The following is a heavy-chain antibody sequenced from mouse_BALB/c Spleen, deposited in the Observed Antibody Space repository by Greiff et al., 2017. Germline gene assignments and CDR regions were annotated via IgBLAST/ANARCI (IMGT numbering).Heavy chain of an antibody. J-gene: IGHJ4*01. Sequence: QVQLKESGPGLVAPSQSLSITCTVSGFSLTSYGVHWVRQPPGKGLEWLGVIWAGGSTNYNSALMSRLSISKDNSKSQVFLKMNSLQTDDTAMYYCARGSSGSNYYAMDYWGQGTSVTVSS. V-gene: IGHV2-9*02. D-gene: IGHD3-1*01. CDR3: ARGSSGSNYYAMDY. CDR1: GFSLTSYG. CDR2: IWAGGST.